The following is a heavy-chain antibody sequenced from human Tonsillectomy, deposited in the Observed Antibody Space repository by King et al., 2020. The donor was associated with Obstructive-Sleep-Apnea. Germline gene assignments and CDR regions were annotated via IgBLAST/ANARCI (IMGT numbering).Heavy chain of an antibody. D-gene: IGHD1-26*01. J-gene: IGHJ4*02. Sequence: VQLVESGAEVKKPGASVKVSCKASGYTFTSYDINWVRQATGQGLEWMGWMNPNSGNTGFAQRFQGRVTMTRNASITTDYMELSSLTSEDTAVYFCARGLSGRFYYCGQGTLVTVSS. CDR2: MNPNSGNT. V-gene: IGHV1-8*01. CDR3: ARGLSGRFYY. CDR1: GYTFTSYD.